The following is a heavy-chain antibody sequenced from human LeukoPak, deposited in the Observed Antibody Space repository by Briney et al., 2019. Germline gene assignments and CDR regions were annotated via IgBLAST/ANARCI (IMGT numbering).Heavy chain of an antibody. CDR1: GYSISSGYY. D-gene: IGHD3-22*01. CDR3: ARRLDYYDSSGYTYYFDY. Sequence: SETLSLTCTVSGYSISSGYYWGWIRQPPGKGLEWIGSIYHSGSTYYNPSLKSRVTISVDTSKNQFSLKLSSVTAADTAVYYCARRLDYYDSSGYTYYFDYWGQGTLVTVSS. J-gene: IGHJ4*02. CDR2: IYHSGST. V-gene: IGHV4-38-2*02.